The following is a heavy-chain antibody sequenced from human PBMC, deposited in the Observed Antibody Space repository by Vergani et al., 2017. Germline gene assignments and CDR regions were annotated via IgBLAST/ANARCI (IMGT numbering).Heavy chain of an antibody. J-gene: IGHJ6*02. Sequence: VQLVQSGAEVKKPGSSVKVSCKASGGTFSSYAISWVRQAPGQGLEWMGGIIPIFGTANYAQKFQGRVTITADESTSTAYMELSSLRSEDTAVYYCARDRVDIVATTTYYYYYYGMDVWGQGTTVTVSS. CDR3: ARDRVDIVATTTYYYYYYGMDV. D-gene: IGHD5-12*01. CDR2: IIPIFGTA. CDR1: GGTFSSYA. V-gene: IGHV1-69*12.